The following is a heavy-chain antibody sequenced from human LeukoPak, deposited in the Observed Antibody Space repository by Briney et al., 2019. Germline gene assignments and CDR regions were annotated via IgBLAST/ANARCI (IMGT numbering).Heavy chain of an antibody. J-gene: IGHJ4*02. V-gene: IGHV3-30*03. CDR2: ISYDGSNK. Sequence: PGGSLRLSCAASGFTFSSYGMHWVRQAPGKGLEWVAVISYDGSNKYYADSVKGRFTISRDNSKNTLYLQMNSLRAEDTAVYYCAAAGQRLDYWGQGTLVTVSS. CDR3: AAAGQRLDY. CDR1: GFTFSSYG.